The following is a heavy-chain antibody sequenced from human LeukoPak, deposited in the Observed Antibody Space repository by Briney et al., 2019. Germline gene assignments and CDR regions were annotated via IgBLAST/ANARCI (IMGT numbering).Heavy chain of an antibody. CDR1: GFTFSSYD. D-gene: IGHD1-26*01. Sequence: PGGSLRLSCAASGFTFSSYDMNWVRQAPGKGLEWVAQTTSGSNIYYADSVKGRFTMSRDSAENSLYLQMSSLRTEDTAIYYCVRGRSREYWGQGTQVTVSS. CDR2: TTSGSNI. V-gene: IGHV3-48*03. CDR3: VRGRSREY. J-gene: IGHJ4*02.